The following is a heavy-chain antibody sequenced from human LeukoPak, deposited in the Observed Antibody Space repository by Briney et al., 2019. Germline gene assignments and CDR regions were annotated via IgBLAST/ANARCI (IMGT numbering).Heavy chain of an antibody. Sequence: PGGSLRLSCAASAFTFSSYAMSWVRQAPGKGLEWVSTISDTGGNTYHADSVKGRFTISRDNSKNTLYLQMNSLRAEDTAVYSCARRDYGAPYYFDYWGEGTLVTVSS. CDR3: ARRDYGAPYYFDY. CDR1: AFTFSSYA. CDR2: ISDTGGNT. J-gene: IGHJ4*02. V-gene: IGHV3-23*01. D-gene: IGHD4-17*01.